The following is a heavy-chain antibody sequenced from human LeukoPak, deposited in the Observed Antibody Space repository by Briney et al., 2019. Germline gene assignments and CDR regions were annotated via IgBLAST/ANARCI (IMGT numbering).Heavy chain of an antibody. Sequence: GGSLRLSCAASGCTFSSYWMHWARQAPGKGLVWVSRINSDGSSTSYADSVKGRFTISIDNAKNTLYLQMNSLRAEDTAVYYCARDLAVWSGYYSYYYYGMDVWGQGTTVTVSS. D-gene: IGHD3-3*01. CDR1: GCTFSSYW. J-gene: IGHJ6*02. CDR3: ARDLAVWSGYYSYYYYGMDV. CDR2: INSDGSST. V-gene: IGHV3-74*01.